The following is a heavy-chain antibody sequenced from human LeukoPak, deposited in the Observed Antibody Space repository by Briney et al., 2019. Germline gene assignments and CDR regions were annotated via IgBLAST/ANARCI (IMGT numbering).Heavy chain of an antibody. V-gene: IGHV4-39*01. CDR1: GGSIISSSYY. Sequence: PSETLSLTCGVSGGSIISSSYYWGWIRQPPGEGLEWIASMFYSGNTYYNPSLKSRVTMSVDTTENQFSLKLSSVTAADTAVYYCARHVVGNYDLLSFDYWGQGSLVTVSS. J-gene: IGHJ4*02. CDR3: ARHVVGNYDLLSFDY. CDR2: MFYSGNT. D-gene: IGHD2-21*01.